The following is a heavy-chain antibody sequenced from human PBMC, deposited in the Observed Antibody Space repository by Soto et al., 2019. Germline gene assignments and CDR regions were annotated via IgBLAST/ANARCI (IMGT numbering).Heavy chain of an antibody. D-gene: IGHD6-13*01. CDR1: GFTFSSYG. V-gene: IGHV3-30*18. CDR2: ISYDGSNK. CDR3: AKPSHNKYSSSYWFDP. Sequence: GGSLRLSCAASGFTFSSYGMHWVRQAPGKGLEWVAVISYDGSNKYYADSVKGRFTISRDNSKNTLYLQMNSLRAEDTAVYYCAKPSHNKYSSSYWFDPWGQGTLVTVSS. J-gene: IGHJ5*02.